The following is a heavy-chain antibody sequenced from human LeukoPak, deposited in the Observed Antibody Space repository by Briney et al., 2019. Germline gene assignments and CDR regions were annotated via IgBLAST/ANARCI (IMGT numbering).Heavy chain of an antibody. CDR1: GGSVSSGTYY. V-gene: IGHV4-61*01. CDR3: VRDRELTF. J-gene: IGHJ4*02. CDR2: IYNSGST. D-gene: IGHD1-26*01. Sequence: PSETLSLTCTVPGGSVSSGTYYWSWIRQPPGKGLEWIGYIYNSGSTIYNPSLKSRVSISVDTSKNQFSLKLNSVTAADTAVYFCVRDRELTFWSQGTLVTVSS.